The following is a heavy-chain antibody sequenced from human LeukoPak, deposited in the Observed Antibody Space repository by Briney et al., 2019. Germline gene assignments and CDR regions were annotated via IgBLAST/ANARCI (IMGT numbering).Heavy chain of an antibody. CDR3: AKDQGSSSQYFQH. J-gene: IGHJ1*01. CDR2: VNSRGIST. D-gene: IGHD6-13*01. CDR1: GFTFSNSA. V-gene: IGHV3-23*01. Sequence: GGSLRLSCAASGFTFSNSAMNWVRQAPGKGLEWVSAVNSRGISTYYADSVKGRFTIFRDNSKNTLYLQMNSLRAEDTAVYYCAKDQGSSSQYFQHWGQGTLVTVSS.